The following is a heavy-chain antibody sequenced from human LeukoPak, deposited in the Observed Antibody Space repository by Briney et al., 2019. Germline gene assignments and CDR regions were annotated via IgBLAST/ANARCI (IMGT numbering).Heavy chain of an antibody. CDR1: GFTFSSYS. CDR2: ISGSGGNT. CDR3: ARGNTAFDY. Sequence: GGSLRLSCAASGFTFSSYSMNWVRQAPGKGLEWVSVISGSGGNTYYADSVKGRFTISRDNSKNTLYLHMNSLRAEDTAVYYCARGNTAFDYWGQGTLVTVSS. J-gene: IGHJ4*02. V-gene: IGHV3-23*01. D-gene: IGHD5-18*01.